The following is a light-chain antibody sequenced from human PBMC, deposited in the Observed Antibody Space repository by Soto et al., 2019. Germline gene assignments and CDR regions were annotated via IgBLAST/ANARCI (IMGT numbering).Light chain of an antibody. Sequence: IQLTQSPSSLSASVGDRVTITCRARQGISSYLAWYQQTPGKAPKLLIYAASTLQSGVPSRFIGSGSGTEFTLTINSLQPDDFATYYCQQYKSYWTFGQGTKVDIK. CDR2: AAS. CDR3: QQYKSYWT. CDR1: QGISSY. J-gene: IGKJ1*01. V-gene: IGKV1-9*01.